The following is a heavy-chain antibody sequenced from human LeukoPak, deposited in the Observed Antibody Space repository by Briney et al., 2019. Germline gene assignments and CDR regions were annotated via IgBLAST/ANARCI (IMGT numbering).Heavy chain of an antibody. CDR3: AREEGYYGSGSLEYINWFDP. J-gene: IGHJ5*02. D-gene: IGHD3-10*01. Sequence: GASVTVSCKASGGTFSSYGISWVRQAPGQGLEWMGGIIPIFGTANYAQKFQGRVTITADKSTSTAYMELSSLRSEDTAVYYCAREEGYYGSGSLEYINWFDPWGQGTLVTVSS. CDR2: IIPIFGTA. V-gene: IGHV1-69*06. CDR1: GGTFSSYG.